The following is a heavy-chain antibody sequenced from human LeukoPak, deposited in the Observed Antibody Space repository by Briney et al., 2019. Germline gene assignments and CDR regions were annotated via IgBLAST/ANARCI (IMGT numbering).Heavy chain of an antibody. CDR3: ARSTAPDYYYYYGMDV. CDR2: IYHSGST. J-gene: IGHJ6*02. V-gene: IGHV4-4*02. Sequence: SETLSLTCAVSGGSISSSNRWSWVRQPPGKGLEWIGEIYHSGSTNYNPSLKSRVTISVDKSKNQFSLKLSSVTAADTAVYYCARSTAPDYYYYYGMDVWGQGTTVTVSS. CDR1: GGSISSSNR.